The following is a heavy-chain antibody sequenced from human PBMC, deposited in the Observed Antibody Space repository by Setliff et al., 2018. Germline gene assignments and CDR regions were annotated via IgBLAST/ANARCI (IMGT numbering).Heavy chain of an antibody. D-gene: IGHD3-10*01. CDR1: DGSSSSHY. CDR3: ARESATIGEFPLYYFDK. J-gene: IGHJ4*02. CDR2: IHFSGTT. Sequence: SETLSLTCTVSDGSSSSHYWSWIRQPPGKGLEWIGYIHFSGTTNYNPSLKSRVTLSLDTSKNQFSLELSSVTAADTAMYYCARESATIGEFPLYYFDKWGQGIPVTVSS. V-gene: IGHV4-59*11.